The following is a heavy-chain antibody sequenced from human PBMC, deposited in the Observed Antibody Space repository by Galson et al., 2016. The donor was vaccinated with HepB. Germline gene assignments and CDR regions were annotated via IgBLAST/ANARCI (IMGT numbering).Heavy chain of an antibody. CDR1: GDSISSSSAF. Sequence: SETLSLTCTVSGDSISSSSAFWGWIRQPPGKRLEWIGNIYSSGSTYYNPSLKSRVTLSVDTSQNQFSLKVSSVTATDTAVYYCAGHVKGWPQGNWFDPWGQGTLVTVSS. CDR2: IYSSGST. J-gene: IGHJ5*02. V-gene: IGHV4-39*01. D-gene: IGHD6-19*01. CDR3: AGHVKGWPQGNWFDP.